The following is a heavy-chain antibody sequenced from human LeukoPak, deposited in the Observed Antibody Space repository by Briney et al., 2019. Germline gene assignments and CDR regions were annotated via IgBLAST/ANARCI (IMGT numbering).Heavy chain of an antibody. J-gene: IGHJ4*02. V-gene: IGHV1-18*04. CDR1: GYTFSGHH. D-gene: IGHD5-12*01. CDR2: ISAYNGNT. Sequence: VASVKVSCKASGYTFSGHHIHWVRQAPGQGLEWMGWISAYNGNTNYAQKLQDRVSLTTDTSTSTAYMELRSLRSDDTAVYYCARDYRLAIGNFDQWGQGTLVTVSS. CDR3: ARDYRLAIGNFDQ.